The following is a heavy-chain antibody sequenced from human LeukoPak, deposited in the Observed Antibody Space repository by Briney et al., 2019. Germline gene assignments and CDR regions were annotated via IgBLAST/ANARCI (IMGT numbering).Heavy chain of an antibody. CDR3: ARGVRGRYCSGGSCNTYYYYFDY. V-gene: IGHV1-8*01. Sequence: ASVKVPCKASGYTFTSYDINWVRQATGQGLEWMGWMNPNSGNTGYAQKFQGRVTMTRNTSISTAYMELSSLRSEDTAVYYCARGVRGRYCSGGSCNTYYYYFDYWGQGTLVTVSS. D-gene: IGHD2-15*01. CDR2: MNPNSGNT. J-gene: IGHJ4*02. CDR1: GYTFTSYD.